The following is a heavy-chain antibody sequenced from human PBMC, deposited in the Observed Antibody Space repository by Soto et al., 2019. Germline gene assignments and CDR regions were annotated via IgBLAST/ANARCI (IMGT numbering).Heavy chain of an antibody. CDR1: GGSFSNYG. CDR3: ARGGATKIVVTTYYGLDV. Sequence: QVQVVQSGAEVKKPGSSVKVSCKASGGSFSNYGISWVRQAPGQGLEWMGGIIPVFGTPHYAQKFQDRVTITADESTSTVYMEVSSLTSEDTAVYYCARGGATKIVVTTYYGLDVWGQGTTVNVSS. V-gene: IGHV1-69*12. CDR2: IIPVFGTP. D-gene: IGHD3-22*01. J-gene: IGHJ6*02.